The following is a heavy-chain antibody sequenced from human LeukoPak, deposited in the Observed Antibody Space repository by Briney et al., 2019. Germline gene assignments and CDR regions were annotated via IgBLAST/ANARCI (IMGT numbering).Heavy chain of an antibody. Sequence: GSSVKVSCKASGGTFSSYTINWVRQAPGQGLEWMGRIIPIFGTANYAQNFQGRVTITADKSTTTVYMELTSLRPEDTAVYYCSGDLNWHHDSWGQGTLVTVSS. CDR1: GGTFSSYT. D-gene: IGHD3-16*01. CDR2: IIPIFGTA. V-gene: IGHV1-69*08. CDR3: SGDLNWHHDS. J-gene: IGHJ5*02.